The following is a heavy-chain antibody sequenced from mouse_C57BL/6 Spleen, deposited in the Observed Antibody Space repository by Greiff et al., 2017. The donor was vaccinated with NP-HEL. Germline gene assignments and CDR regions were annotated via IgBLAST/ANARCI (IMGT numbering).Heavy chain of an antibody. CDR3: AREGNYGGGAMDY. V-gene: IGHV1-59*01. CDR2: IDPSDSYT. D-gene: IGHD2-1*01. Sequence: VQLQQPGAELVRPGTSVKLSCKASGYTFTSYWMHWVKQRPGQGLEWIGVIDPSDSYTNYNQKFKGKATLTVDTSSSTAYMQLSSLTAEDSAVYYCAREGNYGGGAMDYWGQGTSVTVSS. CDR1: GYTFTSYW. J-gene: IGHJ4*01.